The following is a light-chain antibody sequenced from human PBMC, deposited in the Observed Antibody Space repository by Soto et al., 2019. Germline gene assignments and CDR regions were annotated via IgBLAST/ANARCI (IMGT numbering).Light chain of an antibody. CDR1: QSISSN. CDR2: DAS. V-gene: IGKV3-15*01. J-gene: IGKJ1*01. CDR3: QRSNSWPGA. Sequence: EIVMTQSPATLSVSPGERATLSCRASQSISSNLAWYQQKPGQAPRLLIYDASTRATGIPDRFSGTGSGTEFTLTISSLPSEDFAVYYCQRSNSWPGAFGQGTKVEIK.